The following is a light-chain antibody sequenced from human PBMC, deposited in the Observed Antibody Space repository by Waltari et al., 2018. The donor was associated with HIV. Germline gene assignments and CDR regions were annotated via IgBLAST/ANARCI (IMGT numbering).Light chain of an antibody. J-gene: IGLJ3*02. V-gene: IGLV3-9*01. CDR2: RDN. Sequence: SYELTQPLSVSVALGQTAKLTCGGNNIASQTVHVYQQRTGQAPVLVIYRDNIRPSGIPERFSVSNAGNTAILSISRVQAEDEGNYYCQVWDSSTGVFGGGTNLTVL. CDR1: NIASQT. CDR3: QVWDSSTGV.